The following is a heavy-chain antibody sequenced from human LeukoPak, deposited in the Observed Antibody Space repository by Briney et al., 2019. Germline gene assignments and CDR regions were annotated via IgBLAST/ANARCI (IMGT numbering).Heavy chain of an antibody. D-gene: IGHD1-7*01. CDR1: GFTFSSYG. J-gene: IGHJ4*02. CDR3: ARGGTSFDY. V-gene: IGHV3-30*03. Sequence: PGGSLRLSCAASGFTFSSYGMHWFRQAPGKGLEWVAVISYDGSNKYYADSVKGRFTISRDNSKNTLYLQMNSLRAEDTAVYYCARGGTSFDYWGQGTLVTVSS. CDR2: ISYDGSNK.